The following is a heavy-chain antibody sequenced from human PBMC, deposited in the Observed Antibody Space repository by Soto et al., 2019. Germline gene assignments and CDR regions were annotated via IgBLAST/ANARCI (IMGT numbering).Heavy chain of an antibody. J-gene: IGHJ5*02. CDR2: IFYLGSS. CDR3: ARHSLALRKNNWFDP. V-gene: IGHV4-39*01. CDR1: GDSIISSDFY. D-gene: IGHD3-3*02. Sequence: SETLSLTCTVSGDSIISSDFYWGWVRQPPGKGLEWIGGIFYLGSSYYNPSLKSRVTMSVDTSKNQFSLRLRSVTAADTALYFCARHSLALRKNNWFDPWGQGIMVTVSS.